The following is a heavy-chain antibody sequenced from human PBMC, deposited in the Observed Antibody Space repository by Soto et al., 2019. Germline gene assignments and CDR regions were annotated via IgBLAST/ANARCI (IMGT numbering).Heavy chain of an antibody. V-gene: IGHV3-23*01. J-gene: IGHJ4*02. CDR3: AKRGITIFGVVTSFDY. Sequence: GGSLRLSCAASGFTFSSYAMSWVRQAPGKGLEWVSAISGSGGSTYYADSVKGRFTISRDNSKNTLYLQMNSLRAEDTAVYYCAKRGITIFGVVTSFDYWGQGTLVTVSS. D-gene: IGHD3-3*01. CDR2: ISGSGGST. CDR1: GFTFSSYA.